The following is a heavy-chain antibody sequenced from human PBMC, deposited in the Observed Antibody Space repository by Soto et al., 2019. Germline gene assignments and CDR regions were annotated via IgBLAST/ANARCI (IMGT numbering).Heavy chain of an antibody. CDR3: SGRCDGTNCLEHFDY. CDR2: IIPIFGTP. CDR1: GVTFNNYV. Sequence: QVQLVQSGAEVRKPGSSVKVSCRASGVTFNNYVINWVRQAPGQGLEWMAGIIPIFGTPNYAQKFQGRVTITADKSTSTAYMELNSLRSEDTAVYYCSGRCDGTNCLEHFDYWGQGTLVTLSS. D-gene: IGHD2-2*01. J-gene: IGHJ4*02. V-gene: IGHV1-69*06.